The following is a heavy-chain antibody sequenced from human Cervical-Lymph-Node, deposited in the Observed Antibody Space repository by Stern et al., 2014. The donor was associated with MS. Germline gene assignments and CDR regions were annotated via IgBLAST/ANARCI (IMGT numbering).Heavy chain of an antibody. CDR1: GFTFSHYA. Sequence: VHLVESGGGVVQPGKSLRLSCAASGFTFSHYAMHWVRQAPGKGLEWVALIWYDGDKEFYADSVKGRFTISRDNSQNTLSLRIDGLRADDTGVYYCTRDRQLTGGSYDYWGQGTLVAVSS. D-gene: IGHD3-9*01. CDR3: TRDRQLTGGSYDY. V-gene: IGHV3-33*01. CDR2: IWYDGDKE. J-gene: IGHJ4*02.